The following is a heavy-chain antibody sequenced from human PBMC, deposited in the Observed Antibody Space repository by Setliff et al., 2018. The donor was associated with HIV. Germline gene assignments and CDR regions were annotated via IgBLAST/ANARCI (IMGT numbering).Heavy chain of an antibody. CDR1: GYTFVSSH. CDR2: INPNSGDT. J-gene: IGHJ6*03. V-gene: IGHV1-8*02. D-gene: IGHD6-13*01. CDR3: ARATPSIVAAGDYYHFYMDV. Sequence: ASVKVSCKTSGYTFVSSHISWARQATGQGLEWMGWINPNSGDTGLAPKFQGRVTLTSNTSISTAYMQLSSLTSEDTAVYYCARATPSIVAAGDYYHFYMDVWGKGSTVTVSS.